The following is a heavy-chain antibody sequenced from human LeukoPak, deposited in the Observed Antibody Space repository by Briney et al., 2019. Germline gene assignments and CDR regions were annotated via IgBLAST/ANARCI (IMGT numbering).Heavy chain of an antibody. J-gene: IGHJ6*02. Sequence: SETLSLTCTVSGGSISSGDYYWSWIRQPPGKGLEWIGYIYYSGSTYYNPSLESRVTISVDTSKNQFSLKLSSVTAADTAVYYCAREVGRGYCSGGSCYDYYGMDVWGQGTTVTVSS. CDR1: GGSISSGDYY. V-gene: IGHV4-30-4*01. D-gene: IGHD2-15*01. CDR3: AREVGRGYCSGGSCYDYYGMDV. CDR2: IYYSGST.